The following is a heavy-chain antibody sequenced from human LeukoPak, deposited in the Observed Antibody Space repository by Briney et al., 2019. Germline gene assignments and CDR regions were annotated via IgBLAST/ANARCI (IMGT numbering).Heavy chain of an antibody. J-gene: IGHJ4*02. CDR3: ARDEAYQLLL. CDR2: INGDGSST. Sequence: AGSLRLSCAASGFTFRTYWMHWVRHAQGKGLVWVSRINGDGSSTNYEDSVKGRFTISRDNGKNMVYLQMNSLRDEDTAVYYCARDEAYQLLLWGQGTLVTVSS. V-gene: IGHV3-74*01. CDR1: GFTFRTYW. D-gene: IGHD2-2*01.